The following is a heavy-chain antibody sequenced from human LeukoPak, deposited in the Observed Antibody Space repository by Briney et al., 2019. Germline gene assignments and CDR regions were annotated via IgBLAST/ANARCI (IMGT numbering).Heavy chain of an antibody. J-gene: IGHJ4*02. CDR3: ARERWGYNDGRGSFDY. CDR2: IYYSGST. V-gene: IGHV4-39*02. Sequence: SETLSLTCTVSGGSISSRSHHWGWIRQPPGKGLEWIGNIYYSGSTFYNPSLKSRVTISVDTSQEQISLKLSSVTAADTAVYYCARERWGYNDGRGSFDYWGQGTLVTVSS. D-gene: IGHD3-22*01. CDR1: GGSISSRSHH.